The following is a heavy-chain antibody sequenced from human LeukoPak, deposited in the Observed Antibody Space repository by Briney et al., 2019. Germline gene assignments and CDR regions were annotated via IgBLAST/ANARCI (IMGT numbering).Heavy chain of an antibody. V-gene: IGHV4-4*02. D-gene: IGHD5-18*01. CDR2: IYHSGST. Sequence: SETLSLTCAVSGGSISSSNWWSWVRQPPGKGLEWIGEIYHSGSTNYNPSLKSRVTISVDKSKNQFSLKLSSVTAADTAVYYCARVYSYGINDAFDIWGQGTMVTVSS. CDR1: GGSISSSNW. J-gene: IGHJ3*02. CDR3: ARVYSYGINDAFDI.